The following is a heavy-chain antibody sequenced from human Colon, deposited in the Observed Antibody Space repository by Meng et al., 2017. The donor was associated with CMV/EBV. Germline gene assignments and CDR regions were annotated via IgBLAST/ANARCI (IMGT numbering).Heavy chain of an antibody. J-gene: IGHJ4*02. V-gene: IGHV3-11*01. CDR1: GFTFSDYF. CDR3: AREGRKAADI. CDR2: ISHTGQAL. D-gene: IGHD6-6*01. Sequence: GGSLRLSCAAPGFTFSDYFMTWIRQAPGKGLEWLSYISHTGQALYYADSVKGRFTMSRDNARKSLYLQMNSLRAEDTAIYYCAREGRKAADIWGQGTLVTVSS.